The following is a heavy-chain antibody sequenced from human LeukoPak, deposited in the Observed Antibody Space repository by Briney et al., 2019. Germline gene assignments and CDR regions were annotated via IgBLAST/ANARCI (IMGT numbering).Heavy chain of an antibody. V-gene: IGHV3-23*01. Sequence: GGSLRLSCAVSGFTFSSYVMNWVRQAPGKGLEWLSGNSGSGGSTYYAVSVKGRFSISRDNSKNTLSLQMNSLRAEDTAVYYCAKRVHTSSWYAAFDYWGQGTLVTVSS. CDR3: AKRVHTSSWYAAFDY. CDR1: GFTFSSYV. D-gene: IGHD6-13*01. J-gene: IGHJ4*02. CDR2: NSGSGGST.